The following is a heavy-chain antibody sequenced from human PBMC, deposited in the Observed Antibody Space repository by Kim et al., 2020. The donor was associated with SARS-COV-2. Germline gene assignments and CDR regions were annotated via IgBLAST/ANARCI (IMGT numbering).Heavy chain of an antibody. J-gene: IGHJ4*02. CDR1: GFTFSTYA. D-gene: IGHD3-10*01. CDR2: ISGDGTDI. CDR3: ARGNIGCYWDY. Sequence: GGSLILSCAASGFTFSTYAMHWVRQAPGKGLEYVSAISGDGTDIHYIESVRNRFIISRDNSKNTLYLQMGSLRVDDMALYYCARGNIGCYWDYWGQGTLVTVS. V-gene: IGHV3-64*02.